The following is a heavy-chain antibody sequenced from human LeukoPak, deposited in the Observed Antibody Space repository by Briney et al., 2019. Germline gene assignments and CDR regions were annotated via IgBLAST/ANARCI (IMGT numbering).Heavy chain of an antibody. CDR2: INHSGST. CDR1: GGSFSGYY. D-gene: IGHD3-10*01. V-gene: IGHV4-34*01. CDR3: ARGVTMVRGVGNWFDP. J-gene: IGHJ5*02. Sequence: SETLSLTCAVYGGSFSGYYWSWIRQPPGKGLEWIGEINHSGSTNYNPSLKSRVTISGDTSKNQFSLKLSSVTAADTAVYYCARGVTMVRGVGNWFDPWGQGTLVTVSS.